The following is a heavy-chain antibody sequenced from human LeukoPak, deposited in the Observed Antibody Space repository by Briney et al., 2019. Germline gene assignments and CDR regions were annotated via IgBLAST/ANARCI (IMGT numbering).Heavy chain of an antibody. Sequence: PSETLSLTCTVSGGSISSYYWSWIRQPPGKGLEWIGYIYYSGSTNYNPSLKSRVTISVDTSKNQFSLKLSSVTAADTAVYYCARVQYYYGSGSYYEGYYYYYYYMDVWGKGTTVTISS. D-gene: IGHD3-10*01. CDR1: GGSISSYY. CDR2: IYYSGST. J-gene: IGHJ6*03. CDR3: ARVQYYYGSGSYYEGYYYYYYYMDV. V-gene: IGHV4-59*01.